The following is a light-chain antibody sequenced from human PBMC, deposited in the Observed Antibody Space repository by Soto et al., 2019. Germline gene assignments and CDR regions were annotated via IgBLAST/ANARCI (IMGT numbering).Light chain of an antibody. J-gene: IGLJ1*01. CDR2: EVS. CDR1: SSDVGSYTY. Sequence: QSALTQPASVSGSPRQSITISCTGASSDVGSYTYVSWYQQYPGKAPKLMIYEVSNRPSGVSNRFSGSKSGNTASLTISGLQAEDEADYYCISYTSSSTLVFGTGTKVTVL. V-gene: IGLV2-14*01. CDR3: ISYTSSSTLV.